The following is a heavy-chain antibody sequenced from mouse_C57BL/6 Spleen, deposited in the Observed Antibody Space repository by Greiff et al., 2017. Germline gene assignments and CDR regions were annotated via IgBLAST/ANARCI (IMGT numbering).Heavy chain of an antibody. Sequence: VLLVESGPELVKPGASVKISCKASGYAFSSSWMNWVKQRPGQGLERIGRIYPGDGVTNYNGKFKGNATLTADTSSSTAYMQLSSLTSEDSAVYFFARSEYYFDYWGQGTTLTVSS. CDR1: GYAFSSSW. CDR2: IYPGDGVT. CDR3: ARSEYYFDY. J-gene: IGHJ2*01. V-gene: IGHV1-82*01.